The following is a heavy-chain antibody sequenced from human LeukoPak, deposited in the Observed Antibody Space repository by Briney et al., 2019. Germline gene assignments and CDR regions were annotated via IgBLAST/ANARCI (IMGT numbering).Heavy chain of an antibody. D-gene: IGHD4-17*01. Sequence: GGSLRLSCAASGFTFDDYAMHWVRQAPGKGLEWVSGISWNSGSIGYADSVKGRFTISRDNSKNTLYLQMNSLRAEDTAVYYCAKDVTTYPGGMDVWGQGTTVTVSS. CDR1: GFTFDDYA. CDR3: AKDVTTYPGGMDV. V-gene: IGHV3-9*01. J-gene: IGHJ6*02. CDR2: ISWNSGSI.